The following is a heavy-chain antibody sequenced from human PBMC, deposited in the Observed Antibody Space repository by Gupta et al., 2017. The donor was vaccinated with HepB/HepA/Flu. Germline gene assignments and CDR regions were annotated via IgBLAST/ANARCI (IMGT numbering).Heavy chain of an antibody. CDR2: INAGNGNT. Sequence: QVQLVQSGAEVKKPGASVKVSCKASGYTFTSYAMHWVRQAPGQRLEWVGWINAGNGNTKYSQKFQGRVTITRDTSASTAYMELSSLRSEDTAVYYCARVDGWLQSGPFDYWGQGTLVTVSS. D-gene: IGHD5-24*01. V-gene: IGHV1-3*01. J-gene: IGHJ4*02. CDR3: ARVDGWLQSGPFDY. CDR1: GYTFTSYA.